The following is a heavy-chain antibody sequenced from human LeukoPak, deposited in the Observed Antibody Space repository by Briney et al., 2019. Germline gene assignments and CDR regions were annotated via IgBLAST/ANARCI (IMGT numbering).Heavy chain of an antibody. D-gene: IGHD3-10*01. Sequence: PGGSLRLSCAASGFTFDDYAMHWVRQAPGKGLEWVSGISWNSGSIGYADSVKGRFTISRDNAKNSLYLQMNSLRAEDTALYYCAKDTSVGVQGVFDYWGQGTLVTVSS. CDR1: GFTFDDYA. CDR2: ISWNSGSI. CDR3: AKDTSVGVQGVFDY. V-gene: IGHV3-9*01. J-gene: IGHJ4*02.